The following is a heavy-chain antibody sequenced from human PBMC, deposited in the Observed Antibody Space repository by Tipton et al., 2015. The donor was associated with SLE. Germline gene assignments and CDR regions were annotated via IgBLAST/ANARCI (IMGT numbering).Heavy chain of an antibody. J-gene: IGHJ5*02. CDR1: DGSITSRDDY. CDR2: ISFSGRT. V-gene: IGHV4-39*07. Sequence: TLSLTCTVSDGSITSRDDYWGWIRQSPGKGLEWIGSISFSGRTNYSPSLKSQVTMSVDTSKNHFSLKVNSVTAADTAVYYCARGGHYAWFGPWGQGFLVTVSS. CDR3: ARGGHYAWFGP. D-gene: IGHD3-3*01.